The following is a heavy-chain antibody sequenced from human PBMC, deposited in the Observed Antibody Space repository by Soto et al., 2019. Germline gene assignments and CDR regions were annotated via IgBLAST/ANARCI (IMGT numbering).Heavy chain of an antibody. CDR3: AKDFGGLYNWFDP. CDR2: VNPNNGKT. J-gene: IGHJ5*02. CDR1: GYLFTTYD. V-gene: IGHV1-8*01. D-gene: IGHD3-16*01. Sequence: QVQLIQSGAEVKKPGASVRVSCKTSGYLFTTYDINWVRQAAGRGLEWMGRVNPNNGKTDYAQNFQGRLNMTRDTSISTVYMELSSLTSEDTAVYYCAKDFGGLYNWFDPWGQGTLVTVSS.